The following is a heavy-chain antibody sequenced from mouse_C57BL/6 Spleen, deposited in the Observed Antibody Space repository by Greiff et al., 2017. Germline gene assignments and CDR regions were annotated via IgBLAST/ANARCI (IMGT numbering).Heavy chain of an antibody. D-gene: IGHD1-1*01. V-gene: IGHV5-17*01. Sequence: VQLQQSGGGLVKPGGSLKLSCAASGFTFSDYGMHWVRQAPEKGLEWVAYISSGSSTIYYADTVKGRFTISRDNAKNTLFLQMTSLRSEDTAMYYCARPDYYGSSYYYAMDYWGQGTSVTVSS. CDR1: GFTFSDYG. CDR3: ARPDYYGSSYYYAMDY. J-gene: IGHJ4*01. CDR2: ISSGSSTI.